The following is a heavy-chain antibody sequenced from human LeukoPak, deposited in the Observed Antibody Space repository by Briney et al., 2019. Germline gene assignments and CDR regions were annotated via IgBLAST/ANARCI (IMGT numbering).Heavy chain of an antibody. CDR1: GYTFTGYY. V-gene: IGHV1-2*02. CDR3: ARLWDRYCSGGSCYYGAFDI. Sequence: ASVKVSCKASGYTFTGYYMHWVRQAPGQGLEWMGWINPNSDGTNYAQKFQGRVTMTRDTSISTAYMELSRLRSDDTAVYYCARLWDRYCSGGSCYYGAFDIWGQGTMVTVSS. CDR2: INPNSDGT. J-gene: IGHJ3*02. D-gene: IGHD2-15*01.